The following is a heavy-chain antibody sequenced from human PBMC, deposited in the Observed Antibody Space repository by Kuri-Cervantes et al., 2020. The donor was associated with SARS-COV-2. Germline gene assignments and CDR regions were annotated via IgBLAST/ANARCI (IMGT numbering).Heavy chain of an antibody. CDR3: ARVPSGAHNDAFDI. V-gene: IGHV1-2*02. CDR1: GYTFTGYY. D-gene: IGHD1-1*01. Sequence: ASVKVSCKASGYTFTGYYMHWVRQAPGQGLEWMGWINPNSGGTNYAQKFQGRVTMTRDTSISTAYMELSRLRSDDTAVYYCARVPSGAHNDAFDIWGQGTMVTVSS. CDR2: INPNSGGT. J-gene: IGHJ3*02.